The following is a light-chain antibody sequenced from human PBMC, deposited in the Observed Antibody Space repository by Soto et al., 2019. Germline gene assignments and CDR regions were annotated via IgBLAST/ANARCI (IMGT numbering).Light chain of an antibody. V-gene: IGLV1-44*01. CDR1: SSNIGCHV. CDR3: AAWDGSLQSGV. CDR2: TNN. Sequence: QSVLTPPPSASGTPGQRVTISCSGSSSNIGCHVVNWYQQVPGTAPKLLIYTNNQRPSGVPDRLSDSKSGTSASLAISGLQSEDEADYYCAAWDGSLQSGVFGGGTKLTVL. J-gene: IGLJ3*02.